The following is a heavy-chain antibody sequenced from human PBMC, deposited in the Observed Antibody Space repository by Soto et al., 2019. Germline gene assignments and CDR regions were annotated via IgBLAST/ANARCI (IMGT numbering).Heavy chain of an antibody. Sequence: QLQLQESGSGRVKPSQTLSLTCAVSVGSISSGVYSWSWIRQPPGKGLEGIGYIYPSGRTYYNPSLKSRVNIAGDRSKHHFSLKLSSVTAADTAVYYCARDPGLWGRGTLVTVSS. CDR3: ARDPGL. CDR2: IYPSGRT. J-gene: IGHJ2*01. CDR1: VGSISSGVYS. V-gene: IGHV4-30-2*01.